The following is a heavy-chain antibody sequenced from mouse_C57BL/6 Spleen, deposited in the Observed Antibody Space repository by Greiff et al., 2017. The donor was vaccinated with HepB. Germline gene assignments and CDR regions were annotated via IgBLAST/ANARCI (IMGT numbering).Heavy chain of an antibody. J-gene: IGHJ4*01. CDR3: ARWFYDGYFPLAMDY. CDR2: IYPGSGST. V-gene: IGHV1-55*01. CDR1: GYTFTSYW. D-gene: IGHD2-3*01. Sequence: VQLQQPGAELVKPGASVKMSCKASGYTFTSYWITWVKQRPGQGLEWIGDIYPGSGSTNYNEKFKSKATLTVDTSSSTAYMQLSSLTSDDSAVYYCARWFYDGYFPLAMDYWGQGTSVTVSS.